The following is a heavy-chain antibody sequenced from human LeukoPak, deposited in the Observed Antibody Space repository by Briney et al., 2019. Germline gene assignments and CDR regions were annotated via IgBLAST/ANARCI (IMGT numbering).Heavy chain of an antibody. CDR2: IIPILGIA. V-gene: IGHV1-69*04. CDR1: GGTFSSYA. J-gene: IGHJ5*02. Sequence: SVKVSCKASGGTFSSYAISWVRQAPGQGLEWMGRIIPILGIANYAQKFQGRVTIAADKSTSTAYMELSSLRSEDTAVYYCARDWHSSWFDPWGQGTLVTVSS. CDR3: ARDWHSSWFDP. D-gene: IGHD3-3*02.